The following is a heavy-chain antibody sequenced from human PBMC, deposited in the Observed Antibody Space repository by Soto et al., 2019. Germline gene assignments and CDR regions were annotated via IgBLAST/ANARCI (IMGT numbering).Heavy chain of an antibody. Sequence: SETLSLTCTVSGDSISSDYYHWTWIRQSPGKGLEWIGYIHYSGSIYYNPSLKSRVTISVDTSKNQFSLKLSSVTAADTAVYYCARVSVGTTVTTGYYYYYMDVWGKGTTVTVSS. CDR1: GDSISSDYYH. CDR2: IHYSGSI. D-gene: IGHD4-17*01. V-gene: IGHV4-31*03. J-gene: IGHJ6*03. CDR3: ARVSVGTTVTTGYYYYYMDV.